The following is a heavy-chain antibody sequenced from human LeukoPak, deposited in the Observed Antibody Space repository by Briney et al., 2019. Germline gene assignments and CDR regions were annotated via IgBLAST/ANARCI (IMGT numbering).Heavy chain of an antibody. CDR3: TQVGDFWGGPPLYYMDV. CDR1: GSSITAFY. J-gene: IGHJ6*03. CDR2: FQYGGNS. D-gene: IGHD3-3*01. Sequence: SETLSLTCNVSGSSITAFYWSWIRQSPGKGLEWIGSFQYGGNSKYNPSLKSRVAMSVDTSKRQLSLRLTSVTAADTAVYYCTQVGDFWGGPPLYYMDVWGTGTTVTVSS. V-gene: IGHV4-59*01.